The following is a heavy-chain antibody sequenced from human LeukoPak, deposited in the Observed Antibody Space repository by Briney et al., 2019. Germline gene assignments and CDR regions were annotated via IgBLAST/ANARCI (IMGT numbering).Heavy chain of an antibody. CDR2: INPNSGGT. CDR3: ARMRKGSGSYYESSNYYYYYYMDV. Sequence: ASVKVSCKASGYTFTGYYMHWVRQAPGQGLEWMGWINPNSGGTNYAQKFQGRVTMTRDTSISTAYMELSRLRSDDTAVYYCARMRKGSGSYYESSNYYYYYYMDVWGKGTTVTVSS. V-gene: IGHV1-2*02. CDR1: GYTFTGYY. J-gene: IGHJ6*03. D-gene: IGHD3-10*01.